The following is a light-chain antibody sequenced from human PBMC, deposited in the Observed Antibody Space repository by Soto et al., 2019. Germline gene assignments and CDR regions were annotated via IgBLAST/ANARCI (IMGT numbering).Light chain of an antibody. V-gene: IGLV1-40*01. CDR3: QSYDCSLSGSAV. Sequence: QSVLTQPPSVSGAPGQRVTISCTGSSSNIGAGYDVHWYQQLPGTAPKLLIYGNSNRPSGVPDRFSGSKSGTSASLAITGLQAEDEADYYCQSYDCSLSGSAVFGGGIKVTVL. CDR1: SSNIGAGYD. J-gene: IGLJ2*01. CDR2: GNS.